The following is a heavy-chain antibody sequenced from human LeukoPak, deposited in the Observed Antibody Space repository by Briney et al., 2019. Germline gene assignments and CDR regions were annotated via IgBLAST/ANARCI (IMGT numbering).Heavy chain of an antibody. Sequence: NPSETLSLTCTVSTGAMRSYYWNWIRQPPGKGLEWIGYIYHSGSTNYNPSLKSRVTISIDTSKNQFSLKLNSVSAADTAVYYCARQPAYYYRSAYYGWYFDLWGRGTLVTVSS. V-gene: IGHV4-59*08. D-gene: IGHD3-22*01. CDR1: TGAMRSYY. J-gene: IGHJ2*01. CDR2: IYHSGST. CDR3: ARQPAYYYRSAYYGWYFDL.